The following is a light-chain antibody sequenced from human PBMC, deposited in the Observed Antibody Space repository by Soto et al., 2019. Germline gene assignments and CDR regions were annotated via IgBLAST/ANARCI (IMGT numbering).Light chain of an antibody. Sequence: EIVMTQSPATLSVSPGERSTLSCRASQTLSSRHLAWYQQKPGQAPRLLIYGSSSRATDIPDRFSGSGSGTDFTLTISSLQPEDSATYYCQESYSPFWGTCSQGTKVDIK. CDR1: QTLSSRH. J-gene: IGKJ1*01. CDR2: GSS. V-gene: IGKV3D-20*02. CDR3: QESYSPFWGT.